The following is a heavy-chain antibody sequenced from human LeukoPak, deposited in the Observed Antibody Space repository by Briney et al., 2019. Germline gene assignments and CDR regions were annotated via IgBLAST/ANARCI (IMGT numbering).Heavy chain of an antibody. CDR2: VSGSGAST. CDR3: AKGGRTILANSYFDY. V-gene: IGHV3-23*01. Sequence: GGSLRLSCAASGFTFSTYAMSWVRQAPGKGLEWVSLVSGSGASTYYADFVKGRFTISRDNSKNTLYLQMNSLRAEDTAVYYCAKGGRTILANSYFDYWGQGTLVTVSS. D-gene: IGHD2/OR15-2a*01. J-gene: IGHJ4*02. CDR1: GFTFSTYA.